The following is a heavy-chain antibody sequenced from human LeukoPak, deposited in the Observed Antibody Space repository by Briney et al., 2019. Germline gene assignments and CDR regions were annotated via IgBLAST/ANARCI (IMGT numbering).Heavy chain of an antibody. CDR2: INPNSGGT. Sequence: GGSLRLSCAASGYTFSGYYMHWVRQAPGKGLEWMGWINPNSGGTNYAQKFQGRVTMTRDTSISTAYMGLSRLRSDDTAVYYCARWRTGQEGVVVILGFDYWGQGTLVTVSS. D-gene: IGHD3-22*01. CDR3: ARWRTGQEGVVVILGFDY. V-gene: IGHV1-2*02. J-gene: IGHJ4*02. CDR1: GYTFSGYY.